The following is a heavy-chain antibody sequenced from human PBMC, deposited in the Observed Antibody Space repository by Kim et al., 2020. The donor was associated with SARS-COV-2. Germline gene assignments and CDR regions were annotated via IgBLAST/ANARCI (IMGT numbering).Heavy chain of an antibody. Sequence: SETLSLTCTVSRGSMSSGDYFWTWIRQSPGKGLEWIACIHNSGDTYYTPSLKSRITMSVQTSKDQFSLDPASMTAADTAVYYCARLPRHGARFGYFVYWG. CDR2: IHNSGDT. J-gene: IGHJ4*01. CDR3: ARLPRHGARFGYFVY. V-gene: IGHV4-30-4*01. CDR1: RGSMSSGDYF. D-gene: IGHD3-10*01.